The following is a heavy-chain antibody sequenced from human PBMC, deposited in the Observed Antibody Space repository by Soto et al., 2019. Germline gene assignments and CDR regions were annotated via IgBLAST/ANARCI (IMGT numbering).Heavy chain of an antibody. CDR3: AKLKGTNYYYYYYGMDV. CDR1: GFTLSSYA. J-gene: IGHJ6*02. D-gene: IGHD2-8*01. CDR2: ISGNDGYT. V-gene: IGHV3-23*01. Sequence: GGSLRLSCAASGFTLSSYAMSWVRQAPGKGLEWVSAISGNDGYTYYADSVKGRFTISRDNSENTLYLQMNSLRAEDTAVYYCAKLKGTNYYYYYYGMDVCGQGTTVTVYS.